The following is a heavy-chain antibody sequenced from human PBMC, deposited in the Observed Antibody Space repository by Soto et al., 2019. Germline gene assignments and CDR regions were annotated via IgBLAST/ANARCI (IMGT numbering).Heavy chain of an antibody. CDR1: GYSFTSYW. Sequence: PGESLKISCKGSGYSFTSYWISWVRQMPGKGLEWMGRIDPSGSYTNYSPSFQGHVTISADKSISTAYLQWSSLKASDTAMYYCARLEKSSSSWNYGMDVWGQGTTVTVSS. CDR2: IDPSGSYT. J-gene: IGHJ6*02. CDR3: ARLEKSSSSWNYGMDV. D-gene: IGHD6-13*01. V-gene: IGHV5-10-1*01.